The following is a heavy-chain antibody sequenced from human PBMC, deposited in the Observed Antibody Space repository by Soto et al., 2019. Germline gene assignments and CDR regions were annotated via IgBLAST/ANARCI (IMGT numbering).Heavy chain of an antibody. CDR2: ISAYNGNT. D-gene: IGHD6-13*01. Sequence: ASVKVSCKASRYTFTSYGISLVRHAPGQGLEWMGWISAYNGNTNYAQKLQGRVTMTTDTSTSTAYMELRSLRSDDTAVYYCARDWAAAGPLDYWGQGTLVTVSS. J-gene: IGHJ4*02. CDR1: RYTFTSYG. CDR3: ARDWAAAGPLDY. V-gene: IGHV1-18*01.